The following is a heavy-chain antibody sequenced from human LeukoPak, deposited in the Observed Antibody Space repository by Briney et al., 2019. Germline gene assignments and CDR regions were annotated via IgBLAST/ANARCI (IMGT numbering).Heavy chain of an antibody. V-gene: IGHV3-23*01. CDR3: AKGASHDTVDWFDP. J-gene: IGHJ5*02. Sequence: GGSLRLSCTASGFSFSSYTMMWVRQAPGKGLEWVSTLTSSDGAAYYADSVKGRLSISRDNSKDTLYLQMNSLGPEDTAVYYCAKGASHDTVDWFDPWGQGTLVSVSS. CDR1: GFSFSSYT. D-gene: IGHD5-18*01. CDR2: LTSSDGAA.